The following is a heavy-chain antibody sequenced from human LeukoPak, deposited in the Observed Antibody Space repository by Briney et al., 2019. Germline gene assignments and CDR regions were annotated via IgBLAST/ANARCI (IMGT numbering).Heavy chain of an antibody. CDR2: IRYDGSNK. D-gene: IGHD2-2*01. CDR1: GFTFSSYG. Sequence: GGSLRLSCAAAGFTFSSYGMHWVRQAPGKGLEWVAFIRYDGSNKYYADCVKVRFTISRDNSKNTLYLQMHSLRAEDTAVHYCAQDPRIELVVVPTWFDPWGQGTLVTVSS. J-gene: IGHJ5*02. CDR3: AQDPRIELVVVPTWFDP. V-gene: IGHV3-30*02.